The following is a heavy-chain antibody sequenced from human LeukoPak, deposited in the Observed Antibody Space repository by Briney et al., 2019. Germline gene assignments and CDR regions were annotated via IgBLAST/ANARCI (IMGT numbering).Heavy chain of an antibody. CDR1: GFTFSSYS. V-gene: IGHV3-21*01. CDR3: AKSGYSGYDPQTNYFDY. D-gene: IGHD5-12*01. CDR2: ISSSSTYI. J-gene: IGHJ4*02. Sequence: PGGSLRLSCAASGFTFSSYSMSWVRQAPGKGLEWVSCISSSSTYIYDAESVKGRFTISRDNAKNSLYLQMNSLRAEDTAVYYCAKSGYSGYDPQTNYFDYWGQGTLVTVSS.